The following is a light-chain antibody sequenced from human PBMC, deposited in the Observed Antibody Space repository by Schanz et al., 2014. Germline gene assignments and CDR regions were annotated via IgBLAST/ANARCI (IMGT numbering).Light chain of an antibody. V-gene: IGKV3-11*01. Sequence: EIVLTQSPATLSLSPGERATLSCRASQSVSRYMAWYQHKPGQAPRLLIYDASNRATGIPARFSGSGSGTDFTLTISSLQPDDSATYHCQQYLTYPLTFGGGTKVEIK. J-gene: IGKJ4*01. CDR2: DAS. CDR1: QSVSRY. CDR3: QQYLTYPLT.